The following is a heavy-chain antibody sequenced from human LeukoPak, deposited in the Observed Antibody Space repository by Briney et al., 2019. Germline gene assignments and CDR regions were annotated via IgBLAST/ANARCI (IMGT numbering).Heavy chain of an antibody. Sequence: GGSLRPSCAVSGFTFSSFSMNWVRQAPGKGLEWVSYISSTGSTIYYANPVKGRFTVSRDNAKDSLYLQMNNLRDEDTAVYYCARDLISGDYTFDYWGQGALVAVSS. CDR3: ARDLISGDYTFDY. V-gene: IGHV3-48*02. CDR1: GFTFSSFS. CDR2: ISSTGSTI. D-gene: IGHD4-11*01. J-gene: IGHJ4*02.